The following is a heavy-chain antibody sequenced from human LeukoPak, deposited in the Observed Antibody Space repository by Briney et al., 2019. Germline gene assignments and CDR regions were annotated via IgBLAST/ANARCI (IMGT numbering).Heavy chain of an antibody. Sequence: PSETLSLTCTVSGGFISSYYWSWIRQPAGKGLEWIGRIYTSGSTNYNPSLKSRVTMSVDTSKNQFSLKLSSVTAADTAVYYCARGERFLEWLPLIADAFDIWGQGTMVTVSS. CDR2: IYTSGST. CDR3: ARGERFLEWLPLIADAFDI. J-gene: IGHJ3*02. V-gene: IGHV4-4*07. CDR1: GGFISSYY. D-gene: IGHD3-3*01.